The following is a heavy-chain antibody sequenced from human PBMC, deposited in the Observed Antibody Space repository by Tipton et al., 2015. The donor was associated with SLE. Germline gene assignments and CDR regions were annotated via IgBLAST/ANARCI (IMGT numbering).Heavy chain of an antibody. Sequence: SLRLSCAASGFTVSSNYMSWVRQAPGKGLEWVSVIYSGGSTYYADSVKGRFTISRDNSKNTLYLQMNSPRAEDTAVYYCAREDYGAMGYWGQGTLVTVSS. CDR3: AREDYGAMGY. V-gene: IGHV3-53*01. CDR1: GFTVSSNY. J-gene: IGHJ4*02. D-gene: IGHD4-17*01. CDR2: IYSGGST.